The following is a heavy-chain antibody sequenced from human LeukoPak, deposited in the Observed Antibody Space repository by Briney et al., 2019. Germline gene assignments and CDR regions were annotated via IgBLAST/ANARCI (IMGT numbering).Heavy chain of an antibody. Sequence: PGGSLRLSCAASGFTVSSNYMSWVRQAPGKGLEWVSVIYSGGSTYYADSVKGRFTTSRDNSKNTLYLQMNSLRAEDTAVYYCAREREGYYFDYWGQGTLVTVSS. CDR3: AREREGYYFDY. V-gene: IGHV3-53*01. J-gene: IGHJ4*02. CDR2: IYSGGST. CDR1: GFTVSSNY. D-gene: IGHD1-26*01.